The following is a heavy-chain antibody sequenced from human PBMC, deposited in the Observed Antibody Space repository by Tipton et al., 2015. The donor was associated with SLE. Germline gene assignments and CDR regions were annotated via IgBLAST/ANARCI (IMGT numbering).Heavy chain of an antibody. J-gene: IGHJ4*02. CDR3: ARFHVKSYYEFDC. CDR1: GVSIRSHY. CDR2: MYNNERT. Sequence: TLSLTCTVSGVSIRSHYWSWIRQSPGKGMEWIGYMYNNERTKYNLPLESRVTMSVGKSKNQFTLRLTSVTAADTAVYYCARFHVKSYYEFDCWGQGTLVTVSS. V-gene: IGHV4-59*11. D-gene: IGHD3-10*01.